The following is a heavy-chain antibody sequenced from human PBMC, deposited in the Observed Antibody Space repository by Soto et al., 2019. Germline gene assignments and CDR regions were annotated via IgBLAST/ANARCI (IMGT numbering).Heavy chain of an antibody. CDR3: VRVAGSASWYETDS. Sequence: SETLSLTCAVSGYSISSGYYWGWIRQPPGKGLEWLGTTYYGASSYYNPSLRSRITILLDASTNQLSLKLSSVTAADTAVYFCVRVAGSASWYETDSWGQGILVTVSS. J-gene: IGHJ4*02. CDR2: TYYGASS. D-gene: IGHD6-13*01. CDR1: GYSISSGYY. V-gene: IGHV4-38-2*01.